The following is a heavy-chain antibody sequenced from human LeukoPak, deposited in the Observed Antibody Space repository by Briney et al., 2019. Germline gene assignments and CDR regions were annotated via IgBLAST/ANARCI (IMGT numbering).Heavy chain of an antibody. CDR2: ISGSGGST. D-gene: IGHD3-22*01. Sequence: GGSLRLSCAASGFTFSSYAMSWVRQAPGKGLERVSAISGSGGSTYYADSVKGRFTISRDNSKNTLYLQMNSLRAEDTAVYYCAKDSGGYYDSSGYFDYWGQGTLVTVSS. J-gene: IGHJ4*02. CDR1: GFTFSSYA. CDR3: AKDSGGYYDSSGYFDY. V-gene: IGHV3-23*01.